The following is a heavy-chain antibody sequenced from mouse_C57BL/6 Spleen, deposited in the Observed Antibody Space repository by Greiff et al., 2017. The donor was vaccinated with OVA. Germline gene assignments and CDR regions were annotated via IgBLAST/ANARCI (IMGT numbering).Heavy chain of an antibody. CDR1: GYTFTSYG. D-gene: IGHD2-2*01. V-gene: IGHV1-81*01. CDR2: IYPRSGNT. Sequence: VQLQQSGAELARPGASVKLSCKASGYTFTSYGIRWVKQRTGQGLEWIGEIYPRSGNTYYNEKFKGKATLTADKSSSTAYMELRSLTSEDSAVYFCARGGDGYDRLAYYAMDYWGQGTSVTVSS. J-gene: IGHJ4*01. CDR3: ARGGDGYDRLAYYAMDY.